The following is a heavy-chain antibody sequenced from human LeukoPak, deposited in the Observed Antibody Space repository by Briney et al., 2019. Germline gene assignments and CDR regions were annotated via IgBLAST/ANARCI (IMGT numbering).Heavy chain of an antibody. CDR3: ARGTGGWYFDL. V-gene: IGHV4-61*08. J-gene: IGHJ2*01. CDR2: IYYSGST. CDR1: GGSISSGDYY. Sequence: SETLSLTCTVSGGSISSGDYYWSWIRQPPGKGLEWIGYIYYSGSTNYNPSLKSRVTISIDTSKNQFSLKLTSVTAADTAVYYCARGTGGWYFDLWGRGTLVTVSS. D-gene: IGHD1/OR15-1a*01.